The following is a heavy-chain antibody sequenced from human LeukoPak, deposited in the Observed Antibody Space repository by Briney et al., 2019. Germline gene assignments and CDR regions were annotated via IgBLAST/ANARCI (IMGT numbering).Heavy chain of an antibody. Sequence: PGGSLRLSCAASGFTFSSYWMSWVRQAPGKGLEWEANIKQDGSEKYYVDSVKGRFTISRDNAKNSLYLQMNSLRAEDTAVYYCARGREIVVVPAAIHYFDYWGQGTLVTVSS. V-gene: IGHV3-7*01. CDR1: GFTFSSYW. J-gene: IGHJ4*02. D-gene: IGHD2-2*02. CDR3: ARGREIVVVPAAIHYFDY. CDR2: IKQDGSEK.